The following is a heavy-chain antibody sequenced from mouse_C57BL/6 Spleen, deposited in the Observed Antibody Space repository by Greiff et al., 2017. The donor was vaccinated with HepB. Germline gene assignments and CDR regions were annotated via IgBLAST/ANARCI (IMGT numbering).Heavy chain of an antibody. CDR1: GFSLTSYG. D-gene: IGHD1-1*01. V-gene: IGHV2-5*01. CDR3: SKHTTVVHYYAMDY. Sequence: VNVVESGPGLVQPSQSLSITCTVSGFSLTSYGVHWVRQSPGKGLEWLGVIWRGGSTDYNAAFMSRLSITKDNSKSQVFFKMNSLQADDTAIYYCSKHTTVVHYYAMDYWGQGTSVTVSS. J-gene: IGHJ4*01. CDR2: IWRGGST.